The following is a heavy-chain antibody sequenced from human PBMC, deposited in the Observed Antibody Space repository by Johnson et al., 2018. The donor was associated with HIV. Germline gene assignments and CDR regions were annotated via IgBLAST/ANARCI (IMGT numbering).Heavy chain of an antibody. J-gene: IGHJ3*02. V-gene: IGHV3-30*02. CDR1: GFTFSSYG. Sequence: QVQLVESGGGVVQPGGSLRLSCAASGFTFSSYGIHWVRQAPGKGLEWVSFIRYDGSNKYYADSVKGRFTISRDNSKNTLYLQMNSLRGEDTAVYYCAKDRRSFYGGKAADVVDIWGQGTMVTVSS. CDR3: AKDRRSFYGGKAADVVDI. D-gene: IGHD4-23*01. CDR2: IRYDGSNK.